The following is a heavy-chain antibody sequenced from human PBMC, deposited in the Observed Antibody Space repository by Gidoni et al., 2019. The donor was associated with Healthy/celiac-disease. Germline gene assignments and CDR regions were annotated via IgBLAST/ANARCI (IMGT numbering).Heavy chain of an antibody. Sequence: EVQLLESGGGLVQPGGSLRLSCAASGFTFSSYAMSWVRQAPGKGLGWVSAISGSGGSTYYADSVKGRFTISRDNSKNTLYLQMNSLRAEDTAVYYCAKQVQEWPRHYPYFDYWGQGTLVTVSS. D-gene: IGHD3-3*01. CDR1: GFTFSSYA. CDR2: ISGSGGST. J-gene: IGHJ4*02. V-gene: IGHV3-23*01. CDR3: AKQVQEWPRHYPYFDY.